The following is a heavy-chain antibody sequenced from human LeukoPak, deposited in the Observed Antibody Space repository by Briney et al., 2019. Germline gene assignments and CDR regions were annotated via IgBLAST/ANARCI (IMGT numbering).Heavy chain of an antibody. V-gene: IGHV3-33*01. D-gene: IGHD3-22*01. J-gene: IGHJ3*02. CDR1: GCTFSRYG. CDR3: ARDPPMYYYDEPGSRDAFDI. CDR2: MWNDGSSK. Sequence: GGSLRLSCAASGCTFSRYGMHWVRQAPAKGLEWVAVMWNDGSSKNYAESVKGRFTITRDNSKNTLHLQMNSLRAEDAAVYYCARDPPMYYYDEPGSRDAFDIWGQGTMVTV.